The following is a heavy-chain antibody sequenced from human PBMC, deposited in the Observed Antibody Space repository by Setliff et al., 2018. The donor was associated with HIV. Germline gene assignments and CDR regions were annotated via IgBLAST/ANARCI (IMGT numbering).Heavy chain of an antibody. V-gene: IGHV1-18*01. Sequence: ASVKVSCKASGYTFTSYGISWVRQAPGQGLEWMGWVSGYNGNTNYAQKLQGRVTMTTDTSTSTAYMELRSLRSDDTAVYYCAAIAAAALRGTFDIWGQGTMVTVSS. CDR1: GYTFTSYG. CDR2: VSGYNGNT. J-gene: IGHJ3*02. D-gene: IGHD6-13*01. CDR3: AAIAAAALRGTFDI.